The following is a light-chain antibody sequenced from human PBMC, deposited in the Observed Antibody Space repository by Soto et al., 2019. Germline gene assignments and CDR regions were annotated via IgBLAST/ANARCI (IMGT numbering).Light chain of an antibody. Sequence: QSALTQPASVSGSPGQSVTISCTGTSSDVGAYKYVSWYQKHPGKAPKLMIYGVSNRPSGISNRFSGSKSGNTAFLTISGRQPEDEADYYCSSFTGPTTLDVFGTGTKVTVL. V-gene: IGLV2-14*03. CDR1: SSDVGAYKY. CDR2: GVS. CDR3: SSFTGPTTLDV. J-gene: IGLJ1*01.